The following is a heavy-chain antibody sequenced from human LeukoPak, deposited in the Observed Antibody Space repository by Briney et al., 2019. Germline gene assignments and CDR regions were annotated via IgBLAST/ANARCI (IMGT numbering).Heavy chain of an antibody. CDR2: IYHSGST. J-gene: IGHJ4*02. D-gene: IGHD2-8*02. Sequence: SETLSLTRAVYGGSFSGYYWSWIRQPPGKGLEWIGSIYHSGSTYYNPSLKSRVTISVDTSKNQFSLKLSSVTAADTAVYYCARRGGVLGFDYWGQGTLVTVSS. V-gene: IGHV4-34*01. CDR1: GGSFSGYY. CDR3: ARRGGVLGFDY.